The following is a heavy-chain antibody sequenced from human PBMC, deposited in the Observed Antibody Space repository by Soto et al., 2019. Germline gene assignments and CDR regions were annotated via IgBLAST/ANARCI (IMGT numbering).Heavy chain of an antibody. J-gene: IGHJ4*02. D-gene: IGHD6-13*01. Sequence: QVQLVESGGGLVKPGGSLRLSCAVSGFTFSDYYMTWIRQAPGKGLEWVSYISSSTSHTNYADSVKGRFTISRDNATNPLFLQMNSLRAEDTAVYYCARGRGAAADYFDFWGQGTLVTVSS. V-gene: IGHV3-11*05. CDR1: GFTFSDYY. CDR2: ISSSTSHT. CDR3: ARGRGAAADYFDF.